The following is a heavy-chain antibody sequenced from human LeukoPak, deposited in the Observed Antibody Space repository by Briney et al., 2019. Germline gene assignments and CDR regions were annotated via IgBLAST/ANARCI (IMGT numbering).Heavy chain of an antibody. D-gene: IGHD6-13*01. V-gene: IGHV3-48*01. J-gene: IGHJ5*02. CDR1: GLSFSSYN. CDR2: ITANNTTK. Sequence: GGSLRLSCTASGLSFSSYNMNWVRQAPGKGPEWVAYITANNTTKYYADSVKGRFTISRDNAKKSLFLQMNSLRAEDTAVYYGAAASAFSSSWRSWGQGTVVTVSS. CDR3: AAASAFSSSWRS.